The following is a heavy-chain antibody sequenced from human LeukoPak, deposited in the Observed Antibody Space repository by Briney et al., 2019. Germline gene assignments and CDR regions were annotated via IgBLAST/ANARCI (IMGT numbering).Heavy chain of an antibody. D-gene: IGHD1-26*01. Sequence: GGSLRLSCAASGFTFSTYGMHWVRQAPGKGLEWVAFIRYDGSNKYYADSVKGRFTISRDNSKNTMYLQMNSLTIDDTGVYYCATEGGSSAAFAFWGQGTEVTVSS. J-gene: IGHJ3*01. CDR3: ATEGGSSAAFAF. CDR2: IRYDGSNK. V-gene: IGHV3-30*02. CDR1: GFTFSTYG.